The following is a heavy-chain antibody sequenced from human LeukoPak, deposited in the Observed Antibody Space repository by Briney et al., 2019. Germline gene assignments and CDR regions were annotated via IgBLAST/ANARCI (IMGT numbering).Heavy chain of an antibody. Sequence: GASVKVSCKAPGGTFSSYAISWVRQAPGQGLEWMGGIIPIFGTANYAQKFQGRVTITADKSTSTAYMELSSLRSEDTAVYYCARDHDYEGLKGNYWGRGTMVIV. CDR3: ARDHDYEGLKGNY. J-gene: IGHJ1*01. CDR1: GGTFSSYA. CDR2: IIPIFGTA. V-gene: IGHV1-69*06. D-gene: IGHD1-7*01.